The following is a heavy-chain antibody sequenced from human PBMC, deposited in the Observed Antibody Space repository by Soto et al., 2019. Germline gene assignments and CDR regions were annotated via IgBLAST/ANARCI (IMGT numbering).Heavy chain of an antibody. CDR3: AREASGWLKQYYFDY. J-gene: IGHJ4*02. CDR2: IIPICGTA. CDR1: GYTFVDYF. Sequence: SVKVSCKTSGYTFVDYFIHWVRQAPGQGLEWMGGIIPICGTANYAQKFQGRVTITADASTSTAYMELSSLRSDDTAVYYCAREASGWLKQYYFDYWGQGTLVTVYS. D-gene: IGHD6-19*01. V-gene: IGHV1-69*13.